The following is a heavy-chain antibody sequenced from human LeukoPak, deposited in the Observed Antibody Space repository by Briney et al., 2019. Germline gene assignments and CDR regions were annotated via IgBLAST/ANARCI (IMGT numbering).Heavy chain of an antibody. J-gene: IGHJ4*02. CDR1: GGSISSYY. V-gene: IGHV4-59*08. D-gene: IGHD1-26*01. Sequence: PSQTLSLTCTVSGGSISSYYWSWIRQPPGKGLEWIGYIYYSGSTNYNPALKSRVTISVDTSKNQFSLKLGSVTAADTAVYYCARQRGRWDSFDYWGQGTLVTVSS. CDR3: ARQRGRWDSFDY. CDR2: IYYSGST.